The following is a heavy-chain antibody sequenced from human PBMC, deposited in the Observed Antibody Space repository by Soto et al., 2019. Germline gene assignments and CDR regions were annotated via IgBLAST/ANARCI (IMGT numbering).Heavy chain of an antibody. CDR2: IYSGGST. CDR3: ARDRVETSGYSLPRDGLDI. J-gene: IGHJ3*02. CDR1: GFTVSSNY. Sequence: PGGSLRLSCAASGFTVSSNYMSWVRQAPGKGLEWVSVIYSGGSTYYADSVKGRFTISRDNSKNTLYLQMNSLRAEDTAVYYCARDRVETSGYSLPRDGLDIWGQGTMVTVSS. V-gene: IGHV3-53*01. D-gene: IGHD3-22*01.